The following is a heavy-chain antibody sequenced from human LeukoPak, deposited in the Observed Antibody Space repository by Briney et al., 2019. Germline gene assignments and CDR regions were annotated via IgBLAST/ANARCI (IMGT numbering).Heavy chain of an antibody. V-gene: IGHV3-53*01. CDR1: GFAVNTYY. J-gene: IGHJ3*02. Sequence: GGSLRLSCAASGFAVNTYYTSWIRQAPGKGLEWVSMINTGGSTRYADSVKGRFTISRDNSKNTVYLQMNSLRADDTALYYCSRESSQSHASDIWGQGTMVTVSS. D-gene: IGHD6-19*01. CDR3: SRESSQSHASDI. CDR2: INTGGST.